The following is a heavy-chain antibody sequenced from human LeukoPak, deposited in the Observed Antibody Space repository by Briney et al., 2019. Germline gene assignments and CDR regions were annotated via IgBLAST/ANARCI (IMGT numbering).Heavy chain of an antibody. CDR1: GFTFSSYA. CDR2: ISWDGGST. CDR3: AKGARIVGASTTDY. V-gene: IGHV3-23*01. J-gene: IGHJ4*02. D-gene: IGHD1-26*01. Sequence: GGSLRLSCAASGFTFSSYAMSWVRQAPGKGLEWVALISWDGGSTHYRDSVKGRFSISRDNAKNSLYLQMNSLRAEDTAIYYCAKGARIVGASTTDYWGQGTLVTVSS.